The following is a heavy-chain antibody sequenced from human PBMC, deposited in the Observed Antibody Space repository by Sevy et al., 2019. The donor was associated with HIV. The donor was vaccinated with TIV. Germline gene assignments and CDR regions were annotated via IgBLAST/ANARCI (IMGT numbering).Heavy chain of an antibody. CDR3: ASDPYDSSGYSC. J-gene: IGHJ4*02. CDR1: GFTFSSYS. CDR2: ISSSSSYI. Sequence: GGSLRLSCAASGFTFSSYSMNWVRQAPGKGLEWVSSISSSSSYIYYANSVKGRFTISRDNAKNSLYLQMNSLRAEDTAVYYCASDPYDSSGYSCWGQGTLVTVSS. D-gene: IGHD3-22*01. V-gene: IGHV3-21*01.